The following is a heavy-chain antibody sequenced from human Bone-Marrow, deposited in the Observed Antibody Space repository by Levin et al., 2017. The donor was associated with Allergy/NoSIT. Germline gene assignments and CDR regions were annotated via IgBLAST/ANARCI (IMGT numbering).Heavy chain of an antibody. CDR1: GFTFSNYR. J-gene: IGHJ2*01. CDR2: IESDESST. Sequence: GESLKISCAASGFTFSNYRMHWVRQAPGKGLVWVSRIESDESSTNHADSVKGRFTSSRDNAKNTLYLQMNSLRAEDTAVYYCARDPGTNGHDWYFELWGRGTLVTVSS. D-gene: IGHD4/OR15-4a*01. V-gene: IGHV3-74*01. CDR3: ARDPGTNGHDWYFEL.